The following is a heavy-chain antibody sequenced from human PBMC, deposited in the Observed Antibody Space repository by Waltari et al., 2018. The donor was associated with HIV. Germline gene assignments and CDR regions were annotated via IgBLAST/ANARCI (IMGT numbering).Heavy chain of an antibody. D-gene: IGHD3-10*01. Sequence: QVQLEQSGAEVKKPGASVKGPCKASGYTFTATYFKWVRQAPGQGTEWMGWISTKCGGTTYAQKFQGRVTMTRDTSIRTAYIELSSLRSDDTAVYFCARVPPGPSGDSSTYYLDSWGQGTLVLVSS. CDR1: GYTFTATY. J-gene: IGHJ4*02. CDR2: ISTKCGGT. CDR3: ARVPPGPSGDSSTYYLDS. V-gene: IGHV1-2*02.